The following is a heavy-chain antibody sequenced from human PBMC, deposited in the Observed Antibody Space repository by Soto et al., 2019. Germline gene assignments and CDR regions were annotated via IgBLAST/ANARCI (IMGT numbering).Heavy chain of an antibody. CDR2: IYYSGST. CDR3: ARERWDIVVVPASPIAPMGFDP. V-gene: IGHV4-31*03. D-gene: IGHD2-2*01. CDR1: GGSISSGGYY. Sequence: SETLSLTCTVSGGSISSGGYYWSWIRQHPGKGLEWIGYIYYSGSTYYNPSLKSRVTISVDTSKNQFSLKLSSVTAADTAVYYCARERWDIVVVPASPIAPMGFDPWGQGTLVTVSS. J-gene: IGHJ5*02.